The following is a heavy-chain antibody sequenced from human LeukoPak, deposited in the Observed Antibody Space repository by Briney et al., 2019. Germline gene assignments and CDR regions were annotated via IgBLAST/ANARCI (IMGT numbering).Heavy chain of an antibody. V-gene: IGHV3-9*01. D-gene: IGHD6-13*01. CDR3: AKGVSSSWYLFDY. CDR2: ISWNSGSI. J-gene: IGHJ4*02. CDR1: GFTFDDYA. Sequence: GGSLRLSCAASGFTFDDYAMHWVRQAPGKGLEWGSGISWNSGSIGYADSVKGRFTTSRDNAKNSLYLQMNSLRAEDTALYYCAKGVSSSWYLFDYWAQGTLVTVSS.